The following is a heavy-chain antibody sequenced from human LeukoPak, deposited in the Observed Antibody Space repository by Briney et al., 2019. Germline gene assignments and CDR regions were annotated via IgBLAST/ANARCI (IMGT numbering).Heavy chain of an antibody. D-gene: IGHD4-17*01. CDR2: IRSKAYGGTT. CDR3: TRDLGGDIGYYGMDV. J-gene: IGHJ6*02. CDR1: GFSFSSYA. V-gene: IGHV3-49*04. Sequence: GGSLRLSCAASGFSFSSYAMNWVRQAPGKGLEWVGFIRSKAYGGTTEYAASVKGRFTISRDDSKSIAYLQMNSLKTEDTAVYYCTRDLGGDIGYYGMDVWGQGTTVTVSS.